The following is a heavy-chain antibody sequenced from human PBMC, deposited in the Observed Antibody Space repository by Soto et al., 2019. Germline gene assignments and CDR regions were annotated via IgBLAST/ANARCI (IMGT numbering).Heavy chain of an antibody. J-gene: IGHJ6*02. D-gene: IGHD2-8*01. CDR3: ARDIESVTAKHFFYYYAMDV. CDR1: GFTFSNYG. CDR2: VGANNGHT. V-gene: IGHV1-18*01. Sequence: GASVKVSCKASGFTFSNYGLNWVRQAPGQGLEWMGWVGANNGHTNYAQNLQGRVSMTTDTSTSTAYMELRGLRFDDTAVYYCARDIESVTAKHFFYYYAMDVWGQGTTVTVS.